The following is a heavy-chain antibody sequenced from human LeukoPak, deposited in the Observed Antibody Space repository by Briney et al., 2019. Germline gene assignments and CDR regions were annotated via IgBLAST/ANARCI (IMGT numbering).Heavy chain of an antibody. Sequence: PGGSLRLSCVASGFTFSSYWMSWVRQAPGKGLEWVGNIKEDGSEKYYVDSVKGRFTISRDNAKNSLYLQMNSLRAEDTAVYYCAREITWEVTPIWGQGTMVTVSS. CDR3: AREITWEVTPI. CDR1: GFTFSSYW. D-gene: IGHD3-16*01. J-gene: IGHJ3*02. V-gene: IGHV3-7*01. CDR2: IKEDGSEK.